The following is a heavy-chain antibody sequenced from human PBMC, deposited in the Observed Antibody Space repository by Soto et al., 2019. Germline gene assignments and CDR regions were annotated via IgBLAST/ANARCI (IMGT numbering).Heavy chain of an antibody. Sequence: GASVKVSCKASGYTFSGYYIHWVRQAPGQGLEWMGWINPKSGDTKYAQKFQGWVTMTMSTSVSTVYMDLSRLKSDDTAVYYCARGFGSGSYGVYEIWG. J-gene: IGHJ3*02. V-gene: IGHV1-2*04. CDR3: ARGFGSGSYGVYEI. CDR1: GYTFSGYY. D-gene: IGHD3-10*01. CDR2: INPKSGDT.